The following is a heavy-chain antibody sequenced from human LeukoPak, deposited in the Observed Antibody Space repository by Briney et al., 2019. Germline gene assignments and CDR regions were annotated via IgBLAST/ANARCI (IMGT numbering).Heavy chain of an antibody. D-gene: IGHD3-3*01. Sequence: PSETLSLTCTVSGGSISRSDYYWGWIRQPPWKGLEWIGSIYYSGNTYYNPSLESRVTISVDTSKNQFSLKLSSVTAADTAVYYCARRGQLRDSRYYFDYWGQGTLVTVSS. V-gene: IGHV4-39*01. J-gene: IGHJ4*02. CDR2: IYYSGNT. CDR1: GGSISRSDYY. CDR3: ARRGQLRDSRYYFDY.